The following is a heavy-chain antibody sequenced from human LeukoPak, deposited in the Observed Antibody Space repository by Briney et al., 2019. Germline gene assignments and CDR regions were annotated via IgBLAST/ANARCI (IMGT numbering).Heavy chain of an antibody. CDR2: IYTSGST. J-gene: IGHJ3*02. D-gene: IGHD3-22*01. CDR1: GGSISSYY. Sequence: SETLSLTCTVSGGSISSYYWSWIRQPAGKGLEWIGRIYTSGSTNYNPSLKSRVTISVDTSKNQFPLKLSSVTAADTAVYYCARDSRTLYAFDIWGQGTMVTVSS. CDR3: ARDSRTLYAFDI. V-gene: IGHV4-4*07.